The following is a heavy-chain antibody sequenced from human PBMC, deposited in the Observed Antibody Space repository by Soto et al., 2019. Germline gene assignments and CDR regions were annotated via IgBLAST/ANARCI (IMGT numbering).Heavy chain of an antibody. Sequence: PGGSLRLSCAASGFTFSSYGMHWVRQAPGKGLEWVAVISYDGSNKYYADSVKGRFTISRDNSKNTLYLQMNSLRAEDTAVYYCAKSLWSRTYYYYYGMDVWGQGTTVTVSS. D-gene: IGHD2-21*01. CDR3: AKSLWSRTYYYYYGMDV. J-gene: IGHJ6*02. V-gene: IGHV3-30*18. CDR1: GFTFSSYG. CDR2: ISYDGSNK.